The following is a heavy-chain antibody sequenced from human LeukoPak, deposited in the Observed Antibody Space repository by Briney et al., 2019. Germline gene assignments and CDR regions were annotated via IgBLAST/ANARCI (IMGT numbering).Heavy chain of an antibody. Sequence: GASVKVSCKASGGTFSSYAISWVRQAPGQGLEWMGGIIPIFGTANYAQKFQGRVTITTDESTSTAYMELSSLRSEDTAVYYCARAPGEYGDPDFDYWGQGTLVTVSS. CDR3: ARAPGEYGDPDFDY. V-gene: IGHV1-69*05. J-gene: IGHJ4*02. CDR2: IIPIFGTA. CDR1: GGTFSSYA. D-gene: IGHD4-17*01.